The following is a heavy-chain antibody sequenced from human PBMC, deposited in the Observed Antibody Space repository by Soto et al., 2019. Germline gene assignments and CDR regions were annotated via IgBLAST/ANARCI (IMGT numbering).Heavy chain of an antibody. V-gene: IGHV1-69*01. Sequence: QVQLVQSGADVKKSGSSVKVSCKTSGGSFGSSAISWVRQAPAQGLEWMGEIIPVFDKANYAQNFQDRLTITADESTGTVFMQLSSLRSDDTAVYFCARLRRAWGDAFDLWGQGTFVTVSS. J-gene: IGHJ3*01. CDR3: ARLRRAWGDAFDL. CDR1: GGSFGSSA. D-gene: IGHD3-16*01. CDR2: IIPVFDKA.